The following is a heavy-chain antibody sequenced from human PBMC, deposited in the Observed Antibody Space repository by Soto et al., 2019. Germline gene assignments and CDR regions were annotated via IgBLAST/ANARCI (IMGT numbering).Heavy chain of an antibody. Sequence: PGESLKISCKGSGYSFTSHWIGWVRQMPGKGLEWVAIINPSDSDTRYSPSFQGQVTISADKSIGTAYLQWSSLKASDSAIYYCARHWDSFDVWGPGTMVTVSS. CDR3: ARHWDSFDV. CDR1: GYSFTSHW. CDR2: INPSDSDT. J-gene: IGHJ3*01. V-gene: IGHV5-51*01.